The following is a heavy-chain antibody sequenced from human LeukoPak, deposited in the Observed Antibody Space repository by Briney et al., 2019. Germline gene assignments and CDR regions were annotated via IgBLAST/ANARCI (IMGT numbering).Heavy chain of an antibody. J-gene: IGHJ4*02. CDR1: GFTFSSYA. V-gene: IGHV3-23*01. D-gene: IGHD2-15*01. Sequence: PGGSLRLSCAASGFTFSSYAMSWVRQAPGKGLEWVSAISGSGGSTYYADSVKGRFTISRDNSKNTLYLQMNSLRAEDTAVYYCAKDWRSYCSGGSSYSNFDYWGQGTLVTVSS. CDR3: AKDWRSYCSGGSSYSNFDY. CDR2: ISGSGGST.